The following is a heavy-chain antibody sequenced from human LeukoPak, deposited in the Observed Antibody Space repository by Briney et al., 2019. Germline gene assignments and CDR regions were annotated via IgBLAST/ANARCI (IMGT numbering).Heavy chain of an antibody. D-gene: IGHD1-26*01. CDR3: ARDRWVTGASPHYYYYMDV. CDR2: IYYSEST. Sequence: SETLSLTCTVSGGSMSSSSYYWGWIRQPPGKGLEWIGSIYYSESTYQNPSLKSRVTISVDTSKNQFSLKLSSVTAADTAVYYCARDRWVTGASPHYYYYMDVWGKGTTVTVSS. J-gene: IGHJ6*03. CDR1: GGSMSSSSYY. V-gene: IGHV4-39*07.